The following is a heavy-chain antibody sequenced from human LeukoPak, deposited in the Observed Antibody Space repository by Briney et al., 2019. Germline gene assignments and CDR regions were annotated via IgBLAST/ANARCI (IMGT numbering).Heavy chain of an antibody. CDR3: ARYSGTYRDY. J-gene: IGHJ4*02. CDR1: GFAFSRHN. Sequence: PGGSLRLSCAAPGFAFSRHNMNWVRQGPGKGREWVSSISSGSTSTFYADSVKGRFTISRDNAKNSLYLQMDSLRAEDTALYYCARYSGTYRDYWGQGTLVTVSS. V-gene: IGHV3-21*01. D-gene: IGHD1-26*01. CDR2: ISSGSTST.